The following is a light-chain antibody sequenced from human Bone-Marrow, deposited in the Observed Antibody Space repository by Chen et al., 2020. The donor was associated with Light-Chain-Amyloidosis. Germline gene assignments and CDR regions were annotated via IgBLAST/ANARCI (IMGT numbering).Light chain of an antibody. V-gene: IGKV1-39*01. J-gene: IGKJ1*01. Sequence: DIQMTQSPSSLSASVGDRVTITCRASQSISSYLNWYQQKPGKAPKLLIYAAYSLQSGVPSRFSCSGSGTDFTLTISSLQPEDFATYYCQQSYSTLWTFGQGTKVEIK. CDR2: AAY. CDR3: QQSYSTLWT. CDR1: QSISSY.